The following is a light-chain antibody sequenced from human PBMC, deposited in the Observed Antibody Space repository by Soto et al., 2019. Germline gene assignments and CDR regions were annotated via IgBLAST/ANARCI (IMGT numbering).Light chain of an antibody. J-gene: IGKJ2*01. V-gene: IGKV1-5*03. Sequence: DIQMTQSPSTLSASVGDRVTITCRASQSISDWLAWYQQKPGKAPNLLIYKASSLQSGVPSRFSGSGSGTEFTLTISSLQPDDFATYYCQQYDPYSSTFGQGTKLEIK. CDR3: QQYDPYSST. CDR2: KAS. CDR1: QSISDW.